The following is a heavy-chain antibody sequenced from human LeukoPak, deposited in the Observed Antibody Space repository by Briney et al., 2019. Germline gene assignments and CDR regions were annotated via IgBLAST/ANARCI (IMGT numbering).Heavy chain of an antibody. CDR3: ALVATDGNYFDY. V-gene: IGHV1-69*13. D-gene: IGHD5-12*01. CDR2: IIPIFGTA. Sequence: ASVKVSCKASGGTFSSYAISWVRQAPGQGLEWMGGIIPIFGTANYAQKFQGRVTITADESTSTAYMELSSLRSEDTAVCYCALVATDGNYFDYWGQGTLVTVSS. CDR1: GGTFSSYA. J-gene: IGHJ4*02.